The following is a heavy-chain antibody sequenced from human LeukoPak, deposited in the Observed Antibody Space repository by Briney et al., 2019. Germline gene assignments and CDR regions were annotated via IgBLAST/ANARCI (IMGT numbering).Heavy chain of an antibody. CDR2: IIPIFGTA. J-gene: IGHJ4*02. CDR3: ATCGGDCYSVDY. Sequence: ASVKVSCKASGGTFSSYAISWVRQAPGQGLEWMGGIIPIFGTANYAQKFQGRVTITADESTSTAYMELSSLRSEDTAVYYCATCGGDCYSVDYWGQGTLVTVSS. D-gene: IGHD2-21*02. CDR1: GGTFSSYA. V-gene: IGHV1-69*13.